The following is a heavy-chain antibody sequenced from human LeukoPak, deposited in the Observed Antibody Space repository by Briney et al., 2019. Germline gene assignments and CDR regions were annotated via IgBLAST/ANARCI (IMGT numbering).Heavy chain of an antibody. D-gene: IGHD4-17*01. CDR3: ARETLYGDYDPNWFDP. Sequence: SETLSLTCTVSGGSISSYYWSWIRQPAGKGLEWIGRIYTSGCTNYNPSLKSRVTMSVDTSKNQFSLKLSSVTAADTAVYYCARETLYGDYDPNWFDPWGQGTLVTVSS. CDR1: GGSISSYY. J-gene: IGHJ5*02. CDR2: IYTSGCT. V-gene: IGHV4-4*07.